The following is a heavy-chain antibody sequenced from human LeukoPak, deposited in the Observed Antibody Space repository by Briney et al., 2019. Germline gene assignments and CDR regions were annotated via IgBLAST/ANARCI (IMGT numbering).Heavy chain of an antibody. CDR2: INSDETTT. CDR1: GVSFNSDV. Sequence: PGGSLRLAFSAAGVSFNSDVLHWVRQAPGKGLLWVSHINSDETTTSYADSVKGRLPISRDNAKITLCVRSDSRRDGCTAVYYCASRWSGESWGQGTLVTVSS. CDR3: ASRWSGES. D-gene: IGHD2-15*01. J-gene: IGHJ5*02. V-gene: IGHV3-74*01.